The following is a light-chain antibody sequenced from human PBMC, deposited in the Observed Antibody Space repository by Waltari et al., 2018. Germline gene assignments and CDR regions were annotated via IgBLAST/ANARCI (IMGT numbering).Light chain of an antibody. CDR1: SSNIGAGYD. CDR2: GSS. V-gene: IGLV1-40*01. Sequence: QSVLTQPPSVSGAPGQRVTISCTGSSSNIGAGYDVHWYQQLPGTAPKLLISGSSNRPSGVPDRFSGSKSGTSASLAITGLQPEDEADYNCQSYASSLSGVVFGGGTKLTVL. J-gene: IGLJ2*01. CDR3: QSYASSLSGVV.